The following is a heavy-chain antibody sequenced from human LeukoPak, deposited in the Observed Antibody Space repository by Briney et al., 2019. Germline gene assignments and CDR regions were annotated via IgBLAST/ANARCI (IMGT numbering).Heavy chain of an antibody. CDR2: MNPNSGNT. Sequence: ASVKVSCKASGYTFTSYDINWVRQATGQGLEWMGWMNPNSGNTGYAQKFQGRVTMTRNTSISTAYMELSSLRSEDTAVYYCARVSRELLHAFDIWGQGTMVTVSS. CDR1: GYTFTSYD. V-gene: IGHV1-8*01. D-gene: IGHD1-26*01. CDR3: ARVSRELLHAFDI. J-gene: IGHJ3*02.